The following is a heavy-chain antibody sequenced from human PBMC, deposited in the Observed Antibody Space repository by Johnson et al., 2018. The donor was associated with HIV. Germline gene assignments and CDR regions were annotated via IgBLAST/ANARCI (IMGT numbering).Heavy chain of an antibody. J-gene: IGHJ3*02. CDR1: GFTFSDYY. Sequence: VQLVASGGGLVKPGGSLRLSCAASGFTFSDYYMSWIRQAPGKGLEWISYITSSGTSSYYADSVKGRLTISRDNAKNSLYLQMNSLKTEDTAVYYCTTDLGYYDSSGDAFDIWGQGTMVTVSS. V-gene: IGHV3-11*01. CDR2: ITSSGTSS. D-gene: IGHD3-22*01. CDR3: TTDLGYYDSSGDAFDI.